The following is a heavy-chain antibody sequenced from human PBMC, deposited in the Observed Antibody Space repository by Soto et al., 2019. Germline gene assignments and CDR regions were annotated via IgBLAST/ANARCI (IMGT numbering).Heavy chain of an antibody. J-gene: IGHJ6*02. Sequence: SETLSLTCTVSGGSISNGGSYWSCIRQLPGKGLEWIGYIHNRGSTHYNQSLKSQLLMSVDTSKNQFSLKVSFVTAADTAVYFCARPLYSYGPMDVWGQGTTVT. CDR2: IHNRGST. D-gene: IGHD5-18*01. CDR1: GGSISNGGSY. V-gene: IGHV4-31*01. CDR3: ARPLYSYGPMDV.